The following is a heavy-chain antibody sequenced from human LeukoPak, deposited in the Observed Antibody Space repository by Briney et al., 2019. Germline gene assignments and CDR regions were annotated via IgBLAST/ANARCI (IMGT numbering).Heavy chain of an antibody. V-gene: IGHV3-48*03. Sequence: PGGSLRLSCTASGFTFSGYEMTWVRQAPGKGLEWMSYISVNGGAMHYADSVRGRFTTSRDDANNSLYLHMNSLRVEDTAIYYCARKTDRLGAVGRDRYFGLWRRGTLITVSS. D-gene: IGHD6-13*01. J-gene: IGHJ2*01. CDR2: ISVNGGAM. CDR3: ARKTDRLGAVGRDRYFGL. CDR1: GFTFSGYE.